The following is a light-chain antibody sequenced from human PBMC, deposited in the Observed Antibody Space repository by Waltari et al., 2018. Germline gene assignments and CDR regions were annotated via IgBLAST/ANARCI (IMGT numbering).Light chain of an antibody. Sequence: QSVLTQPPSASGTPGQRVIISCSGSSPHIGDNFVFWIQHLPGTAPHLLMYRHNQRPSGVPGRFSGSKSGTSASLAISGLRSEDEADYYCATWDDSLSAVVFGGGTKLTVL. J-gene: IGLJ2*01. V-gene: IGLV1-47*01. CDR3: ATWDDSLSAVV. CDR2: RHN. CDR1: SPHIGDNF.